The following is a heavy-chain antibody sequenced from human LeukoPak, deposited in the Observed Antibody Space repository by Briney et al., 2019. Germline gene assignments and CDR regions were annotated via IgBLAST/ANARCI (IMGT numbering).Heavy chain of an antibody. CDR1: GFTFSAYA. CDR2: IRGGGGSE. Sequence: PGGSLRLSCTASGFTFSAYAMMWVRQAPGKGPEWVSAIRGGGGSEFYADPVKGRFTISRDNSKNTLFLQMNNLRPEDTAVYYCGRDLNGDYIGAFDMWGPGTMVTVSS. V-gene: IGHV3-23*01. CDR3: GRDLNGDYIGAFDM. D-gene: IGHD4-17*01. J-gene: IGHJ3*02.